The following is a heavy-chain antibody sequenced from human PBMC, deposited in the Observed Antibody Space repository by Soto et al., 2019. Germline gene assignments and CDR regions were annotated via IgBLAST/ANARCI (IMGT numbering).Heavy chain of an antibody. CDR2: IIPIFGTA. CDR1: GGTFSSYA. CDR3: ARGSPYYYDSSGYFGMDV. Sequence: VASVKVSCKASGGTFSSYAISWVRQAPGQGLEWMGGIIPIFGTANYAQKFQGRVTITADESTSTAYMELSSLRSEDTAVYYCARGSPYYYDSSGYFGMDVWGQGTTVTVSS. J-gene: IGHJ6*02. D-gene: IGHD3-22*01. V-gene: IGHV1-69*13.